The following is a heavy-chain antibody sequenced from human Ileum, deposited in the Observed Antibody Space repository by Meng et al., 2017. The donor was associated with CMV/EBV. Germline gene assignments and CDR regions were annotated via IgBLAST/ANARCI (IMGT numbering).Heavy chain of an antibody. CDR1: GYTFTKNI. CDR3: ARIIVSRGYSFDY. CDR2: INPNSGST. Sequence: QLVQSGAEMKNPGASVQVSCKTSGYTFTKNIMNWVRQAPGQGLEWMGWINPNSGSTNYAQKFQGRVTMTRDTSISTAYMELNRLTSDDTAMYFCARIIVSRGYSFDYWGQGTLVTVSS. J-gene: IGHJ4*02. D-gene: IGHD5-18*01. V-gene: IGHV1-2*02.